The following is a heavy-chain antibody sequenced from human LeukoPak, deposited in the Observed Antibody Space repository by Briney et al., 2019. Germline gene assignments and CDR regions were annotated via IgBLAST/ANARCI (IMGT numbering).Heavy chain of an antibody. V-gene: IGHV1-8*01. D-gene: IGHD2-2*01. CDR1: GYTFTTYD. J-gene: IGHJ4*02. CDR3: ARDGGYCSSTSCYGWIDY. Sequence: GASVKVSCKASGYTFTTYDINWVRQAPGQGLEWMGWMNPNSGNKGYAQKFQGRVTMTRNTSISTAYMELSSLRSDDTAVYYCARDGGYCSSTSCYGWIDYWGQGTLVTVSS. CDR2: MNPNSGNK.